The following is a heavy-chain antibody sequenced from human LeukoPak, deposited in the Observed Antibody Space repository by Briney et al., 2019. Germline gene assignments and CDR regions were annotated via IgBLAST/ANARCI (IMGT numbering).Heavy chain of an antibody. V-gene: IGHV3-23*01. CDR2: IFGSGGSP. CDR3: GKTTVGYSSGQKPAWPVDY. Sequence: RSGGSLRLSCSASGFTFTNYGMSWVRQAPGKGLEWVAGIFGSGGSPHYADSVKGRFTISRDNSRNTVYLQINSLRAEDTAVYYCGKTTVGYSSGQKPAWPVDYWGQGTPVTVSS. J-gene: IGHJ4*02. D-gene: IGHD5-18*01. CDR1: GFTFTNYG.